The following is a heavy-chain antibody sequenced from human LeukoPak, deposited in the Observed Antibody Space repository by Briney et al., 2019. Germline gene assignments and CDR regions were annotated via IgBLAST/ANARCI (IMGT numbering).Heavy chain of an antibody. CDR1: GFTFSNYW. CDR2: INQDGSKE. CDR3: VRDGGVSGYDLLDY. Sequence: GGSLRLSCAASGFTFSNYWMTWVRQAPGKGLEWVAHINQDGSKEYYMDSVKARFTISRDNAKNSLSMQMNSLRAEDTAIYYCVRDGGVSGYDLLDYWGQGTLVTVSS. J-gene: IGHJ4*02. D-gene: IGHD5-12*01. V-gene: IGHV3-7*01.